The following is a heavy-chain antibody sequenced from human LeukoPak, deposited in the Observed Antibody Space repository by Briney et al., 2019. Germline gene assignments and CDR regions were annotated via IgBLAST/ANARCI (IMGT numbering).Heavy chain of an antibody. CDR2: ISGGGATT. CDR1: GFTFSSYA. CDR3: ANSGLRATYGFS. Sequence: GGSLRLSCAASGFTFSSYAMSWVRQAPGKGLEWVSTISGGGATTYYSDSVQGRFTVSRDNSRNTLYLQMDSLRVEDTAVYYCANSGLRATYGFSWGQGTLVTVSS. D-gene: IGHD3-10*01. V-gene: IGHV3-23*01. J-gene: IGHJ4*02.